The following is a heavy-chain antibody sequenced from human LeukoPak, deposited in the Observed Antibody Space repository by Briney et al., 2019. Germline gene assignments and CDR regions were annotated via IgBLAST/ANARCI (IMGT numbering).Heavy chain of an antibody. J-gene: IGHJ4*02. CDR2: IYSADSDT. Sequence: GESLKISCKGSGFANSWIGWVRQMPGKGLEWMGIIYSADSDTRYSPSFQGQVTISADKSITTAYLQWSSLKASDTAMYYCARSGDSSAYAYWGQGTLVTVSS. D-gene: IGHD3-22*01. V-gene: IGHV5-51*01. CDR3: ARSGDSSAYAY. CDR1: GFANSW.